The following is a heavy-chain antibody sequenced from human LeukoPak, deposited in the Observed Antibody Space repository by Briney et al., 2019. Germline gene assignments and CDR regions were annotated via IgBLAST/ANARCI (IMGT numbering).Heavy chain of an antibody. D-gene: IGHD1-26*01. Sequence: GGSLRLSCAASGFTFSDYYMSWIRQAPGKGLEWVSYISSSGSTIYYADSVKGRFTISRDNAKNSLYLQMSSLRAEDTAVYYCARDRYSGSYPLDYWGQGTLVTVSS. CDR2: ISSSGSTI. J-gene: IGHJ4*02. CDR3: ARDRYSGSYPLDY. V-gene: IGHV3-11*01. CDR1: GFTFSDYY.